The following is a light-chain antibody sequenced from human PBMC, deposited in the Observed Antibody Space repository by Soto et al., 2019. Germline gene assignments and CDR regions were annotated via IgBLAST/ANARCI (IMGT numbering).Light chain of an antibody. CDR3: GSYTTYRPYV. Sequence: QSALTQPASVAGSLGQSITLSCTGTSSDIAIYNYVSWYQHHPGRVPKLLISEVTNRPSGASDRFSGSKSGNTASLTISGLQADDEADYYCGSYTTYRPYVFGSGTKLTVL. V-gene: IGLV2-14*01. CDR1: SSDIAIYNY. J-gene: IGLJ1*01. CDR2: EVT.